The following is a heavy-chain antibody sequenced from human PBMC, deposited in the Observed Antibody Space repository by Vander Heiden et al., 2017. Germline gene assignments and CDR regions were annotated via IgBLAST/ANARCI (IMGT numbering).Heavy chain of an antibody. CDR2: IRSKANSYAT. J-gene: IGHJ4*02. CDR3: TRLGWELFPE. V-gene: IGHV3-73*02. CDR1: GFTFSGSA. D-gene: IGHD1-26*01. Sequence: EVQLVESGGGLVQPGGSLKLSCAASGFTFSGSAMHWFRQASGKGLEWVGRIRSKANSYATAYAASVKGRFTISRDDSKNTAYLQMNSLKTEDTAVYYCTRLGWELFPEWGQGTLVTVSS.